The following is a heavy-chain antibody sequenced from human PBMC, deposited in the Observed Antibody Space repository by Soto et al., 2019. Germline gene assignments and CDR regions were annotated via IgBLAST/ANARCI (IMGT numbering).Heavy chain of an antibody. J-gene: IGHJ6*02. Sequence: SVKVSCKASGGTFSSHAISWVRQAPGRGLEWMGGIIPIFGTTNYAQNFRARVTITADESTSTAYMELSSLTSEDTAVYYCGSVGYCSSTNCLFYYYHYGMDVWGQGTKVTVSS. V-gene: IGHV1-69*13. CDR3: GSVGYCSSTNCLFYYYHYGMDV. CDR2: IIPIFGTT. CDR1: GGTFSSHA. D-gene: IGHD2-2*03.